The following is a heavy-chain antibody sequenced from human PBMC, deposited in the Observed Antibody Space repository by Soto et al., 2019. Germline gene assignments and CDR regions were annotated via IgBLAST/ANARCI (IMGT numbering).Heavy chain of an antibody. V-gene: IGHV3-23*01. CDR2: ISGSGGST. CDR3: AKDISPAATFYYYYGMDV. D-gene: IGHD2-2*01. Sequence: GGSLRLSCAASGFTFSSYAMIWVRQAPGKGLEWVSAISGSGGSTYYADSVKGRFTISRDDSKNTLYLQMNSLRAEDTAVYYCAKDISPAATFYYYYGMDVWGQGTTVTVSS. CDR1: GFTFSSYA. J-gene: IGHJ6*02.